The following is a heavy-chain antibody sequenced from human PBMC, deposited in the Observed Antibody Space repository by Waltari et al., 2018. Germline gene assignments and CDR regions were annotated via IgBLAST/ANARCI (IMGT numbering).Heavy chain of an antibody. CDR2: IRSKTDGGTA. D-gene: IGHD2-21*02. V-gene: IGHV3-15*05. Sequence: EVQLVESGGGLVKPGGSLRLSCTASGFIFSHSWMSWVRQAPGKGLELVGRIRSKTDGGTADYTAPVRGRLSIARDDSKNTLYLQMNSLEIEDTAMYYCATANCGGDCPGLNWFCPWGQGTLVTVSS. CDR3: ATANCGGDCPGLNWFCP. J-gene: IGHJ5*02. CDR1: GFIFSHSW.